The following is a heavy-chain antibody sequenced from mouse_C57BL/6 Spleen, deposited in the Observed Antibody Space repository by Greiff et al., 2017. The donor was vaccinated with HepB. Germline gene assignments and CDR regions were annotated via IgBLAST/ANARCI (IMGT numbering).Heavy chain of an antibody. V-gene: IGHV1-55*01. CDR2: IYPGSGTT. CDR1: GYSFTSYW. CDR3: ARYYYGSSYAY. Sequence: VQLQQPGAELVKPGASVKMSCKASGYSFTSYWITWVKQRPGQGLEWIGDIYPGSGTTNYNKKFKSKATVTVDTSSSTAYMQLSSLTSEDSAVYCCARYYYGSSYAYWGKGTTLTVSS. J-gene: IGHJ2*01. D-gene: IGHD1-1*01.